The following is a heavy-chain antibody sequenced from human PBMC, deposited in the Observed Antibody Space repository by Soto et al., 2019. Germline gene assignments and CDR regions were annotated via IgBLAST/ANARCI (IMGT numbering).Heavy chain of an antibody. V-gene: IGHV3-33*01. CDR3: ARDVCNYGSGFCGMDV. J-gene: IGHJ6*02. Sequence: PGGSLRRSCATSGFTFSNYAMHWGRQAPGKGLEWVAVIWYDGSDKNYADSVKGRFTISRDNSKNTLYLQMNSLRAEDTAVYYCARDVCNYGSGFCGMDVWGQGTTVTVSS. D-gene: IGHD3-10*01. CDR1: GFTFSNYA. CDR2: IWYDGSDK.